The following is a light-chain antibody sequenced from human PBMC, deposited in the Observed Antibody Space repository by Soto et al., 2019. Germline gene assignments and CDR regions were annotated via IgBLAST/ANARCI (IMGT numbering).Light chain of an antibody. J-gene: IGLJ1*01. V-gene: IGLV2-8*01. CDR3: SSYAGTDNFYV. CDR1: SSDVGGYNY. Sequence: QSVLTQPRSASGSPGQSVTISCNGTSSDVGGYNYVSWYQQYPGKAPKLMIYEVTKRPSGVPDRFSGSKSANTASLTVSGLQAEDEADYYRSSYAGTDNFYVFGTGTKVTVL. CDR2: EVT.